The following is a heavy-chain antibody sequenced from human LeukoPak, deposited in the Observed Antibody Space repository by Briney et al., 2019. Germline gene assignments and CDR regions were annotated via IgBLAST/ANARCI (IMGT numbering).Heavy chain of an antibody. CDR2: ISDDETYK. CDR3: AKDPTHYRVWDDYDSRRLSH. Sequence: PGGPLRLSCAASGFTFNSYSMHWVRQAPGKGLEWVTAISDDETYKFYADSVKGRFTISRDNSKNTLYLQMNSLRAEDTAVYYCAKDPTHYRVWDDYDSRRLSHWGQGTLVTVSS. V-gene: IGHV3-30-3*01. CDR1: GFTFNSYS. D-gene: IGHD3-22*01. J-gene: IGHJ4*02.